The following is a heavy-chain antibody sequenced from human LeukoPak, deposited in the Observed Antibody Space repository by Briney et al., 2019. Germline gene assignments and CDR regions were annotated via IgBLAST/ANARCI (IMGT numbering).Heavy chain of an antibody. CDR3: GRHPSSLYRGSGCTWFEL. V-gene: IGHV4-39*01. J-gene: IGHJ5*02. CDR1: GGSIRSSSYQ. Sequence: SETLSLTCTVSGGSIRSSSYQWGWLRQPPGKGLEWIGTINYSGSTYYNPSLKSRVTISVDTSKNQFSLKLTSVTAADTAVYYCGRHPSSLYRGSGCTWFELWGQGTLVTVSS. D-gene: IGHD6-19*01. CDR2: INYSGST.